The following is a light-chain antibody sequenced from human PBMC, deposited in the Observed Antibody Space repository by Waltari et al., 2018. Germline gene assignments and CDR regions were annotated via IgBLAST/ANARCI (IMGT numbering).Light chain of an antibody. CDR3: QQRYKWPHS. Sequence: EIVLTQSPATLSLSAGERATLSCRASQIVGTNLAWYQKRHGQAPRLLIYDAFDRAAGVPARFSGSSSGVEFTLTISSLEPEDSGVYFCQQRYKWPHSFGGGTKVEI. CDR1: QIVGTN. J-gene: IGKJ4*01. V-gene: IGKV3-11*01. CDR2: DAF.